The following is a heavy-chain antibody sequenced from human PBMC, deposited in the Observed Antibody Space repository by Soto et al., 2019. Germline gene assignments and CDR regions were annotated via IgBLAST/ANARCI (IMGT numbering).Heavy chain of an antibody. V-gene: IGHV3-30-3*01. CDR1: GFVFRNDA. Sequence: QVQLVESGGGVVQPGTSLRRSCAASGFVFRNDARHWVRQSPAKGLEWLAVISFDGANIFYAGAAKGRFTISRYNSKQRLYLQLASLRPEDTGVYFCARDPYGGYIFGSWGQGTQVTLSS. D-gene: IGHD5-12*01. CDR3: ARDPYGGYIFGS. CDR2: ISFDGANI. J-gene: IGHJ4*02.